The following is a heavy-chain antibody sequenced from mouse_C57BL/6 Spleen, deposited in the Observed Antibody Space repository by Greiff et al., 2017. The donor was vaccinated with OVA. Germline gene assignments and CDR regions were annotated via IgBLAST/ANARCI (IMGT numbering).Heavy chain of an antibody. CDR1: GFTFSDYG. D-gene: IGHD2-12*01. V-gene: IGHV5-17*01. CDR3: ARGSPYDEGYFDV. CDR2: IRSGSSTI. Sequence: EVKLVESGGGLVKPGGSLKLSCAASGFTFSDYGMHWVRQAPEKGLEWVAYIRSGSSTIYYADTVKGRFTISRDNAKNTLFLQMTSLRSEDTAMYYCARGSPYDEGYFDVWGTGTTVTVSS. J-gene: IGHJ1*03.